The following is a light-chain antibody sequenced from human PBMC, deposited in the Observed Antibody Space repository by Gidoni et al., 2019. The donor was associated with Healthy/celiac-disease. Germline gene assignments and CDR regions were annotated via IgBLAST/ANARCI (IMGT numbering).Light chain of an antibody. CDR1: QSLVHSDGITY. Sequence: DGVMTQSPLSLPVTLGQPACISCRSSQSLVHSDGITYFTWFQQRPGQAPRRLIDKVSNRDTGVPDRFSGSGSGTDFTLKISRLEAEDFGVYYCMQGTRWPPWTFGQGTKVEIK. CDR3: MQGTRWPPWT. CDR2: KVS. V-gene: IGKV2-30*02. J-gene: IGKJ1*01.